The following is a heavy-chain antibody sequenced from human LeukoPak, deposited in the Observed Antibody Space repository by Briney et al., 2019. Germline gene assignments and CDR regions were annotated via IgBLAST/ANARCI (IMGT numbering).Heavy chain of an antibody. CDR2: ISSSGSTI. CDR1: GFTFSIYE. CDR3: AELGITMIGGG. D-gene: IGHD3-10*02. V-gene: IGHV3-48*03. Sequence: GGSLTLSCAASGFTFSIYEMNWVRQAPGKGLEWVSYISSSGSTIYYAHSVTGRFTISRDNAKNSLYLQMNSLRAEDTAVYYCAELGITMIGGGWGKGTTVTISS. J-gene: IGHJ6*04.